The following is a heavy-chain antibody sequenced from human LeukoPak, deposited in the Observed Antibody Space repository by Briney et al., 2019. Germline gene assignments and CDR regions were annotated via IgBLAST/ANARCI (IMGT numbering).Heavy chain of an antibody. CDR3: ARLILTYYYDSSAPTDY. CDR2: INPNSGGT. Sequence: ASVKVSCKASGYTFTGYYMHWVRQAPGQGLEWMGWINPNSGGTNYAQKFQGRVTMTRDTSISTSYMELSRLRSDDTAVYYCARLILTYYYDSSAPTDYWGQGTLVTVSS. D-gene: IGHD3-22*01. V-gene: IGHV1-2*02. CDR1: GYTFTGYY. J-gene: IGHJ4*02.